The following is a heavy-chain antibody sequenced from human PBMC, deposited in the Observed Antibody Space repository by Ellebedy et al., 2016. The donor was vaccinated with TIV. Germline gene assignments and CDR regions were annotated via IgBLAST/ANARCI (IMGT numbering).Heavy chain of an antibody. CDR1: GYIFTSYW. D-gene: IGHD6-19*01. CDR3: ARSRGSGWSWDGMDV. V-gene: IGHV5-51*01. J-gene: IGHJ6*02. CDR2: IYPGDSDT. Sequence: GESLKISCKGSGYIFTSYWIGWVRQMPGKGLEWMGIIYPGDSDTRYSPSFQGQVTISADKSISTAYLQWSSLKASDTAMYYCARSRGSGWSWDGMDVWGQGTTVTVSS.